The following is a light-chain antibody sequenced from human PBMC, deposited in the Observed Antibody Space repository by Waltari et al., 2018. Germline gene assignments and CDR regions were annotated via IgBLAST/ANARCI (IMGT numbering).Light chain of an antibody. CDR2: DDS. J-gene: IGLJ2*01. CDR3: QVWDSSGDLLVI. V-gene: IGLV3-21*02. Sequence: SYVLTQPHSVSVAPGQTARITCGGDNIEAKSGHWYQQKPGQAPGVVVFDDSDRPSGIPERFSGANSGNTATLTISRVEGGDEADYFCQVWDSSGDLLVIFGGGTKLTVL. CDR1: NIEAKS.